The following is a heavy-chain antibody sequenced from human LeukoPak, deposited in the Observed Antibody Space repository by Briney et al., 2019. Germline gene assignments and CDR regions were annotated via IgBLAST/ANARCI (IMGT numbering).Heavy chain of an antibody. CDR1: GFTFSSYS. Sequence: GGSLRLSCAASGFTFSSYSMNWVRQAPGKGLEGVSSISISSSYISYADSVKGRFTISRDNAKNSLYLQMNSLRAEGTAVYYCAREGEQQLVRGYYYYYGMDVWGQGTTVTVSS. CDR3: AREGEQQLVRGYYYYYGMDV. CDR2: ISISSSYI. J-gene: IGHJ6*02. D-gene: IGHD6-13*01. V-gene: IGHV3-21*01.